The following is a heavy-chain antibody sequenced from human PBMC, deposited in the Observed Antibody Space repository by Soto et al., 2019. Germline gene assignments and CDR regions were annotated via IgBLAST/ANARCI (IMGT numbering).Heavy chain of an antibody. CDR1: RFIFSDYY. J-gene: IGHJ6*02. CDR2: MGSSGTTI. CDR3: ARVAISAAVGLSGMDV. D-gene: IGHD1-26*01. V-gene: IGHV3-11*01. Sequence: QVQVVESGGGLVKPGGSLRLSCAASRFIFSDYYMSWIRQAPGKGLEGVSYMGSSGTTIYYADSVKGRFTISGDNAKNSVYLQMNSLRAEDTAVYYCARVAISAAVGLSGMDVWGQGTTVTVSS.